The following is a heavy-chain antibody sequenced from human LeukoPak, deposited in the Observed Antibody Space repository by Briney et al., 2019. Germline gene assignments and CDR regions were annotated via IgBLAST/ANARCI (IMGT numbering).Heavy chain of an antibody. V-gene: IGHV4-59*01. D-gene: IGHD6-13*01. J-gene: IGHJ6*02. CDR2: IYYSGST. CDR1: GGSISSYY. Sequence: PSETLSLTCTVSGGSISSYYWSWIRQPPGKGLEWIGYIYYSGSTNYNPSLKSRVTISVDTSKNQFSLKLSSVTAADTAVYYCARGRAAPRGDVWGQGTTVTVSS. CDR3: ARGRAAPRGDV.